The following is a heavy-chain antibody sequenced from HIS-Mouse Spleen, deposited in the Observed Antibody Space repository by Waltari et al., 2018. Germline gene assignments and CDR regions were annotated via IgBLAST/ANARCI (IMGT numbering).Heavy chain of an antibody. J-gene: IGHJ4*02. CDR2: IYYSGCT. CDR3: ASNFRVIAAAGH. D-gene: IGHD6-13*01. CDR1: GGSISSSSYY. Sequence: QLQLQESGPGLVKPSETVSLTCTVSGGSISSSSYYWGWIRQPPGKGLEWIGSIYYSGCTYYNPSLKSRVTISVDTSKIQFSLKLSSVTAADTAVYYCASNFRVIAAAGHWGQGTLVTVAS. V-gene: IGHV4-39*01.